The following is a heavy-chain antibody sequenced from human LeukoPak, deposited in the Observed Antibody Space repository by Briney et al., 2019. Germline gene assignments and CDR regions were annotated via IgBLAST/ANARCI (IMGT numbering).Heavy chain of an antibody. V-gene: IGHV3-48*03. CDR2: ISSSGSTI. CDR1: VFTFSSYE. Sequence: GGSLRLSCSASVFTFSSYEMNWVRQAPGKGLEWVSYISSSGSTIYYADSVKGRFTISRHNAKNSLYLQMNSLRAEDTAAYYCARDLLLDYWGQGTLVTASS. CDR3: ARDLLLDY. J-gene: IGHJ4*02.